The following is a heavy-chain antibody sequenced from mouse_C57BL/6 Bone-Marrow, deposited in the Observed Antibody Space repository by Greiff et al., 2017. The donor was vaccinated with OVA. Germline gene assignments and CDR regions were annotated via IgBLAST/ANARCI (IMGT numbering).Heavy chain of an antibody. CDR1: GFTFSNYW. CDR2: IRLKSDNYAT. V-gene: IGHV6-3*01. J-gene: IGHJ1*03. CDR3: TKLGNWYFDV. Sequence: EVKLMESGGGLVQPGGSMKLSCVASGFTFSNYWMNWVRQSPEKGLEWVAQIRLKSDNYATHYAESVKGRFTISRDDSKSSVYLQMNNLRAEDTGIYYCTKLGNWYFDVWGTGTTVTVSS.